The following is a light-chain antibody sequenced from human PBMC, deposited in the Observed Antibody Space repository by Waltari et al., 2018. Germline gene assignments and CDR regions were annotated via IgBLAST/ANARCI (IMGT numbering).Light chain of an antibody. V-gene: IGKV4-1*01. CDR2: WAS. J-gene: IGKJ4*01. CDR3: QQYYGSPLT. Sequence: DIVMTQSPDSLAVSLGERATINCMSSQSVLSSSNNKNYLAWYQHKPGQPPKLLIYWASTRESGVPDRFSGGGSGTDFTLTISSLQAEDVAVYYCQQYYGSPLTFGGGTKVEIK. CDR1: QSVLSSSNNKNY.